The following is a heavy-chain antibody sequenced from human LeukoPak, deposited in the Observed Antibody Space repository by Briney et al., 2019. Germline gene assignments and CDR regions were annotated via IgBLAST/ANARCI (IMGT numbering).Heavy chain of an antibody. CDR3: LRGDRRDY. J-gene: IGHJ4*02. V-gene: IGHV3-21*06. CDR2: ISSTSIYI. Sequence: PGGSLRLSCAASEFTFSSYSMNWVRQAPGKGLEWVSSISSTSIYIYYADSVKGRFIISRDNAKDSLYLQMNSLRVEDTAVYYCLRGDRRDYWGQGTLVTVSS. CDR1: EFTFSSYS.